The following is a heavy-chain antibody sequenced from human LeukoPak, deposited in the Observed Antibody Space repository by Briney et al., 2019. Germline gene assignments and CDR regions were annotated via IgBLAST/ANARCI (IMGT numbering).Heavy chain of an antibody. CDR2: IDAGNGDT. D-gene: IGHD2-2*01. J-gene: IGHJ4*02. CDR1: GYTFSDYA. Sequence: ASVKVSCKASGYTFSDYAVHWVRQAPGQRCEWMGWIDAGNGDTRYSQKFQGRVTITRDTSASTAYIELRRLRSEDTAMYYCARGSTSDWPLDHWGQETLVTISS. CDR3: ARGSTSDWPLDH. V-gene: IGHV1-3*01.